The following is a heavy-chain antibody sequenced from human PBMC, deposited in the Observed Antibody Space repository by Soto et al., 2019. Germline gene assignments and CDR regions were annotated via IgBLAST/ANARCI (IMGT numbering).Heavy chain of an antibody. CDR3: ARARPSLDWYFDL. CDR1: GYTITSYA. Sequence: VKPCWKESGYTITSYAMHWAHQDPGQRLEWMGWINAGNGNTKYSQKFQGRVTITRDTSASTAYMELSSLRSEDTAVYYCARARPSLDWYFDLWGRGTLVTVSS. V-gene: IGHV1-3*01. CDR2: INAGNGNT. J-gene: IGHJ2*01.